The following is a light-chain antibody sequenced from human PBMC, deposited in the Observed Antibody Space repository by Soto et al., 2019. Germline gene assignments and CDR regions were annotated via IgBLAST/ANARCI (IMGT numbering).Light chain of an antibody. Sequence: QSALTQRPSVSGAPGQRVTISCTGSSSNIGAGYDVHWYQQRPGTAPKLLIFGNTNRPSGVPDRFSGSKSGTSASLAITGLQAEDEGDYYCQSYDSTLSARYVFGTGTKVTVL. CDR3: QSYDSTLSARYV. CDR2: GNT. J-gene: IGLJ1*01. CDR1: SSNIGAGYD. V-gene: IGLV1-40*01.